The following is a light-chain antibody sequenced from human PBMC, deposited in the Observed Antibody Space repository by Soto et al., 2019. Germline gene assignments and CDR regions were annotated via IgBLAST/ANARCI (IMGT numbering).Light chain of an antibody. Sequence: DIQMTQSPSTLSASVGDIVTITCRASQSISSWLAWYQQKPGKAPKLLIYKASSLESGVPSRFSGSGSGTEFTLTISSLQPDDFATYYCQQYNSYSFGQGTKVDIK. CDR2: KAS. J-gene: IGKJ1*01. CDR3: QQYNSYS. CDR1: QSISSW. V-gene: IGKV1-5*03.